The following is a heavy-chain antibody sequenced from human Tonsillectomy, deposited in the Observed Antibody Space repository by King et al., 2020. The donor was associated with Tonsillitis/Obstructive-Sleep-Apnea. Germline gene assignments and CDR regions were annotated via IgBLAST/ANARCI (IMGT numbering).Heavy chain of an antibody. CDR2: ISSSSSYI. V-gene: IGHV3-21*01. D-gene: IGHD5-24*01. CDR1: GFTFSSYS. J-gene: IGHJ4*02. Sequence: VQLVESGGGLVKPGGSLRLSCAASGFTFSSYSMNWVRQAPWKGLEWVSSISSSSSYIYYADSVKGRFTISRDNAKNSLYLQMNSLRAEDTAVYYCARGSGDGYNSYDYWGQGTLVTVSS. CDR3: ARGSGDGYNSYDY.